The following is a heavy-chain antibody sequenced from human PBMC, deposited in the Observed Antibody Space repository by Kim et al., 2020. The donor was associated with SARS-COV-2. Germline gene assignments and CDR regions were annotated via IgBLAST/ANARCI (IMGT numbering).Heavy chain of an antibody. V-gene: IGHV1-2*06. CDR2: INPKSGGT. Sequence: ASVKVSCKAAPHTFIGYYIHWVRQAPGQGLEWMGRINPKSGGTNDAQKFQDRVTMTRDTSIGTPYMELSSLRANDTAVYYCAKWGPLSARWYGVSVDPWGQGTLVSVS. CDR1: PHTFIGYY. J-gene: IGHJ5*02. CDR3: AKWGPLSARWYGVSVDP. D-gene: IGHD6-13*01.